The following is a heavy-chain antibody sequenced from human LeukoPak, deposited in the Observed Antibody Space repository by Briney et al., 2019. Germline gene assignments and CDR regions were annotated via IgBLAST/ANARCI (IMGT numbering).Heavy chain of an antibody. CDR2: INPNSGGT. D-gene: IGHD3-10*01. V-gene: IGHV1-2*02. CDR3: ARDFSGSGSYYNGRWFDP. CDR1: EYTFTDYY. Sequence: ASVKVSCKASEYTFTDYYIYWVRQAHGQGLEWMGWINPNSGGTNYARNFQGRVTMTRDTSISTAYMELTSLRSDDTAVYYCARDFSGSGSYYNGRWFDPWGQGTLVTVSS. J-gene: IGHJ5*02.